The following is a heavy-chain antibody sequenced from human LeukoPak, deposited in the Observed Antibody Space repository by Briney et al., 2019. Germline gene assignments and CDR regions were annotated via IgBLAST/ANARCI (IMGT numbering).Heavy chain of an antibody. CDR3: VTAIGY. CDR1: GFTFSSYW. D-gene: IGHD2-21*02. J-gene: IGHJ4*02. V-gene: IGHV3-7*05. CDR2: IKQDESEK. Sequence: GGSLRLSCAAAGFTFSSYWMTWVRQAPGEGLEWGATIKQDESEKIYVDPAKGRFTISRDNAKNSLYLQMNSLRAEDTSVYYCVTAIGYWGQGTLVTVSS.